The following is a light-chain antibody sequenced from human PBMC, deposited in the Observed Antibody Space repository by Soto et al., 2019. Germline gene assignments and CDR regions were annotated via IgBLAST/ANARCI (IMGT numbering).Light chain of an antibody. Sequence: QSALTQPASVSGSPGQSITISCTGTSSDVGGYNYVSWYQQHPGKAPKLMIFEVSNRPSGVSNRFSGSKSGNTASLTISGLQAEDEADYYSGSYTSTSTPYLFGTGTKLTVL. CDR1: SSDVGGYNY. CDR3: GSYTSTSTPYL. CDR2: EVS. V-gene: IGLV2-14*01. J-gene: IGLJ1*01.